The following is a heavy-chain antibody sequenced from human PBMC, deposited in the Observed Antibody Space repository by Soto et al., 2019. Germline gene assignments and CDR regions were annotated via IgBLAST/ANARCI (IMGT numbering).Heavy chain of an antibody. CDR2: INPNSGGT. J-gene: IGHJ4*02. CDR3: ALLWERTNSVDY. Sequence: ASVKVSCKASGYTFTGYYMHWVRQAPGQGLEWMGWINPNSGGTNYAQKFQGRVTMTRDTSISTAYMELSRLRSDDTAVYYCALLWERTNSVDYWGQGTLVTVSS. D-gene: IGHD3-10*01. CDR1: GYTFTGYY. V-gene: IGHV1-2*02.